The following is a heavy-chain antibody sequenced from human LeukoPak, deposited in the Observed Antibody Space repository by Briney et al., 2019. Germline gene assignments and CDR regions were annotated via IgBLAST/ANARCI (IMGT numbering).Heavy chain of an antibody. CDR3: ARSRYCSSTSCFHKTDY. CDR1: GYTFTNYD. D-gene: IGHD2-2*01. V-gene: IGHV1-69*05. CDR2: IIPIFGTA. J-gene: IGHJ4*02. Sequence: GASVKVSCKASGYTFTNYDINWVRQATGQGLEWMGGIIPIFGTANYAQKFQGRVTITTDESTSTAYMELSSLRSEDTAVYYCARSRYCSSTSCFHKTDYWGQGTLVTVSS.